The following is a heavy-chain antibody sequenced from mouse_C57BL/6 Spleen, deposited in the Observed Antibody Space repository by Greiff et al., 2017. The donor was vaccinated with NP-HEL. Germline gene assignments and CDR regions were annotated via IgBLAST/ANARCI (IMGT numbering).Heavy chain of an antibody. D-gene: IGHD1-1*01. CDR2: IDPSDSYT. V-gene: IGHV1-50*01. CDR3: AFTTVVATGAMDY. Sequence: VQLQQPGAELVKPGASVKLSCKASGYTFTSYWMQWVKQRPGQGLEWIGEIDPSDSYTNYNQKFKGKATLTVDTSSSTAYMQLSSLTSEDSAVYYCAFTTVVATGAMDYWGQGTSVTVSS. J-gene: IGHJ4*01. CDR1: GYTFTSYW.